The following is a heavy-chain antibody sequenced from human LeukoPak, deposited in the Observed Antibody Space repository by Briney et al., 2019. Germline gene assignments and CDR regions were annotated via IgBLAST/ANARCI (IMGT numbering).Heavy chain of an antibody. CDR2: INHSGST. V-gene: IGHV4-34*01. CDR3: ARGSLSRDIDY. J-gene: IGHJ4*02. CDR1: GGSFSGYY. Sequence: SETLSLTCAVYGGSFSGYYWSWIRQPPGKGLGWIGEINHSGSTNYNPSLKSRVTISVDTSKNQFSLKLSSVTAADTAVYYCARGSLSRDIDYWGQGTLVTVSS.